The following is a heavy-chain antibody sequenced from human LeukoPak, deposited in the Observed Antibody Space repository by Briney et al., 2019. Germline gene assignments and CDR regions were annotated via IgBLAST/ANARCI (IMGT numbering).Heavy chain of an antibody. CDR2: ISGGGGDT. J-gene: IGHJ4*02. Sequence: GGSLRLSCAASGFTFSSYTMTWVRQPPGKGLEWVSSISGGGGDTYYADSVKGRFTISRDNSKNTLCLQMNSLRAEDTAVYYCAKVDNYDSSGPSDYWGQGTLVTVSS. CDR3: AKVDNYDSSGPSDY. D-gene: IGHD3-22*01. CDR1: GFTFSSYT. V-gene: IGHV3-23*01.